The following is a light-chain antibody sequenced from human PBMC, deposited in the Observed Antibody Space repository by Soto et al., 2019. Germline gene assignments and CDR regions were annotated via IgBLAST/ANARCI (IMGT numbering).Light chain of an antibody. Sequence: IQLTQSPSSLSASVGDRVTITCRASQGISSYLAWYQQKPGKAPKLLIYAASTLRSGVPSRFSGSGSGTDFTLTISSLQPEDFATYYCQQLNSYPLYTFGQGTKLEIK. V-gene: IGKV1-9*01. J-gene: IGKJ2*01. CDR2: AAS. CDR1: QGISSY. CDR3: QQLNSYPLYT.